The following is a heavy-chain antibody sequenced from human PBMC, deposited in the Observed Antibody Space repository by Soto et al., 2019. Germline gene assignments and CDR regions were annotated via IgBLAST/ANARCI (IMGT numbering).Heavy chain of an antibody. J-gene: IGHJ4*02. V-gene: IGHV4-59*01. CDR3: ARRRSDFLDRVGNGFDF. D-gene: IGHD3-10*01. CDR1: GDSISSYY. CDR2: IYYSGST. Sequence: PSETLSLTCTVSGDSISSYYWSWIRQPPGKGLEWIGYIYYSGSTNYNPSLKSRVTISVDTSKNQFSLKLSSVTAADTAVYYCARRRSDFLDRVGNGFDFWGPGTLVTVS.